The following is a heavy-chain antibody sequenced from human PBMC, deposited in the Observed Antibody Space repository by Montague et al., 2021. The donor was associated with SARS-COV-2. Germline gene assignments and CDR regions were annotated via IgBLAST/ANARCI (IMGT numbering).Heavy chain of an antibody. Sequence: SETLSLTCTVSRDSVSSGCHYWSWIRPPPGKGLEWISSIHNTGNTQYNPSLSGRVTRSIDTSKYHFSLKLRSVTAADTAVDYCAGAWQPLIHEGFGWFDSWGQGTLVTVSS. V-gene: IGHV4-61*03. CDR2: IHNTGNT. D-gene: IGHD6-13*01. J-gene: IGHJ5*01. CDR3: AGAWQPLIHEGFGWFDS. CDR1: RDSVSSGCHY.